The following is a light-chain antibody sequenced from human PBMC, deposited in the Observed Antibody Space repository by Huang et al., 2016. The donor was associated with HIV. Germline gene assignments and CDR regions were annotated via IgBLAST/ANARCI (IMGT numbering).Light chain of an antibody. Sequence: EIVLTQSPATLSLSPGERATLSCRASQSVSSYLAWYPQRPGRAPRLLIYDASSRATCIPDRFSGSGFGTDFTLTISSLEPEDFAVYYCQQRSNWPRTFGQGTEVEIK. V-gene: IGKV3-11*01. CDR3: QQRSNWPRT. CDR2: DAS. CDR1: QSVSSY. J-gene: IGKJ1*01.